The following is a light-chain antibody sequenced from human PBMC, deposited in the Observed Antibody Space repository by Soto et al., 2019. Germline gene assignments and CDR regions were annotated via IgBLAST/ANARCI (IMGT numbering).Light chain of an antibody. J-gene: IGLJ2*01. CDR1: SSDVGGYNY. Sequence: QSALTQPASVSGSPGQSITVSCTGTSSDVGGYNYVSWYQQYPGKAPNLMIYEVNNRPSGVSNRFSGSKSGNTASLTISGLRAEDEADYYGSSYTSTTTLVVFGGVTKVTVL. CDR2: EVN. V-gene: IGLV2-14*01. CDR3: SSYTSTTTLVV.